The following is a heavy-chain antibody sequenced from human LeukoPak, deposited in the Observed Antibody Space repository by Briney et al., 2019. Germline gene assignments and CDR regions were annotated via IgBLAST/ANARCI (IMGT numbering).Heavy chain of an antibody. D-gene: IGHD3-10*01. V-gene: IGHV4-39*01. CDR2: IYYSGST. Sequence: SETLSLTCTVSGGSISSSSYYWGWIRQPPGKGLEWIGSIYYSGSTYYNPSLKSRVTISVDTSKNQFSLKLSSVTAADTAVYYCASFYYGSGSYYNVVVEPHVYWGQGTLVTVSS. CDR1: GGSISSSSYY. J-gene: IGHJ4*02. CDR3: ASFYYGSGSYYNVVVEPHVY.